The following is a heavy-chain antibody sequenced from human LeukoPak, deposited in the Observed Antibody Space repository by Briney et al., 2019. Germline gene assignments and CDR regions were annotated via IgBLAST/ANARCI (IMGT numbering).Heavy chain of an antibody. CDR2: MYHSGST. CDR3: ARERLGGSYYRPVDY. CDR1: GGSISNYY. J-gene: IGHJ4*02. D-gene: IGHD1-26*01. V-gene: IGHV4-59*12. Sequence: SETLSLTCTVSGGSISNYYWSWIRQPPGKGLEWIGYMYHSGSTNYNPSLKSRVTISLDTSKNQFSLKLSSVSAEDTALYYCARERLGGSYYRPVDYWGQGTLVTVSS.